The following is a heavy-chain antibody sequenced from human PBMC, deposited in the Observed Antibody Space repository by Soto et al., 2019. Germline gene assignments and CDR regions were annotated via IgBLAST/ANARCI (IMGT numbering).Heavy chain of an antibody. D-gene: IGHD2-21*02. V-gene: IGHV1-69*13. CDR1: GGTFSSYA. CDR3: ARLLAYCGGDCWGPLGY. J-gene: IGHJ4*02. CDR2: IIPIFGTA. Sequence: SVKVSCKASGGTFSSYAISWVRQAPGQGLEWMGGIIPIFGTASYAQKFQGRVTITADESTSTAYMELSSLRSEDTAVYYCARLLAYCGGDCWGPLGYWGQGPLVTVSS.